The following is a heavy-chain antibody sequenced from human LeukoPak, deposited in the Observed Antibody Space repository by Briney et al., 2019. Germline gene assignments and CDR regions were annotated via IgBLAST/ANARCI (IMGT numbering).Heavy chain of an antibody. CDR3: AKDGQKYGGNVYNWFDP. CDR2: ISYDGSNK. J-gene: IGHJ5*02. Sequence: GGSLRLSCAASGFTFSSYGMHWVRQAPGKGLEWVAVISYDGSNKYYADSVKGRFTISRDNSKNTLYLQMNSLRAEDTAVYYCAKDGQKYGGNVYNWFDPWGQGTLVTVSS. D-gene: IGHD4-23*01. V-gene: IGHV3-30*18. CDR1: GFTFSSYG.